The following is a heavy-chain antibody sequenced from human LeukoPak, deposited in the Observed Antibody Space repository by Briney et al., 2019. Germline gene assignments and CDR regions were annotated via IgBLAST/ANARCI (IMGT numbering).Heavy chain of an antibody. CDR3: AKDLPSSSWYFFDY. D-gene: IGHD6-13*01. V-gene: IGHV3-30*02. CDR2: IRYDGSNK. J-gene: IGHJ4*02. CDR1: GFTFSSYG. Sequence: GGSLRLSCAASGFTFSSYGMHWVRQAPGKGLEWVAFIRYDGSNKYYADSVKGGFTISRDNSKNTLYLQMNSLRAEDTAVYYCAKDLPSSSWYFFDYWGQGTLVTVSS.